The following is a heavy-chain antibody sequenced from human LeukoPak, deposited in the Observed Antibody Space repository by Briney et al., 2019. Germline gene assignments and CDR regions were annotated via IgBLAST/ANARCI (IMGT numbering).Heavy chain of an antibody. CDR1: GFTFSSYS. CDR3: AKPDDSRGPWPPFDS. V-gene: IGHV3-21*01. Sequence: GGSLRLSCAASGFTFSSYSMNLVRQAPGKGLEWVSSISSSSSYIYYADSVKGRFTISRDNAKNSLYLQMNSLRAEDTAVYYCAKPDDSRGPWPPFDSRRQGTLVTVSS. CDR2: ISSSSSYI. J-gene: IGHJ4*02. D-gene: IGHD3-22*01.